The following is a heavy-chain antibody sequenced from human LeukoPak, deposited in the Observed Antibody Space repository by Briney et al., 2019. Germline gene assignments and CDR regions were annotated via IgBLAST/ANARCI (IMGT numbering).Heavy chain of an antibody. J-gene: IGHJ4*02. D-gene: IGHD3-10*01. CDR2: INPDNGNA. V-gene: IGHV1-3*01. CDR3: AKDRGGTGDFDY. Sequence: GASVKVSCKASGYPFVSYVIHWVRQAPGQRLEWTRWINPDNGNAEYSQKFQGRVTITRDPSATTAYMELSSLRSEDMAVYYCAKDRGGTGDFDYWGQGTLVTVSS. CDR1: GYPFVSYV.